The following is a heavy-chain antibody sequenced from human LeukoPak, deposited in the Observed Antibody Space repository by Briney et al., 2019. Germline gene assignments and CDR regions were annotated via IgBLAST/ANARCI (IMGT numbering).Heavy chain of an antibody. CDR1: GYTFTGYY. CDR2: INPNSGGT. CDR3: ARDRIVGAGIARVYYFDY. D-gene: IGHD1-26*01. J-gene: IGHJ4*02. V-gene: IGHV1-2*02. Sequence: ASVKVSCKASGYTFTGYYMHWVRQAPGQGLEWMGWINPNSGGTNYAQKFQGRVTTTRDTSISTAYMELSRLRSDDTAVYYCARDRIVGAGIARVYYFDYWGQGTLVTVSS.